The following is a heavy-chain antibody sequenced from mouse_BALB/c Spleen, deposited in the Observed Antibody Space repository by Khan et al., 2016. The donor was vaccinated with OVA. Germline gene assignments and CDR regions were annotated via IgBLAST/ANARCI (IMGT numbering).Heavy chain of an antibody. V-gene: IGHV1-80*01. CDR1: GYAFSNYW. CDR2: IYPGDGDT. D-gene: IGHD2-1*01. Sequence: QVQLKQSGAELVRPGSSVKISCKASGYAFSNYWMNWVKQRPGQGLEWIGQIYPGDGDTSFNGKFRGKATLTADQSSSTAYMHLSSLTSEDSAVYYCARSGYNYFAYWGQGTLVSVSA. J-gene: IGHJ3*01. CDR3: ARSGYNYFAY.